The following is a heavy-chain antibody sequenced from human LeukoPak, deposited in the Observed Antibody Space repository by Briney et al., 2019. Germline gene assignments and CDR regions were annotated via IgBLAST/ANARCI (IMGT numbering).Heavy chain of an antibody. D-gene: IGHD3-9*01. Sequence: ASVKVSCKDSGGTFSSYAISWVRQAPGQGLEWMGGIIPIFGTANYAQKFQGRVTITADESTSTAYMELSSLRSEDTAVYYCARWGRYNFDYWGQGTLATVSS. V-gene: IGHV1-69*13. CDR3: ARWGRYNFDY. J-gene: IGHJ4*02. CDR2: IIPIFGTA. CDR1: GGTFSSYA.